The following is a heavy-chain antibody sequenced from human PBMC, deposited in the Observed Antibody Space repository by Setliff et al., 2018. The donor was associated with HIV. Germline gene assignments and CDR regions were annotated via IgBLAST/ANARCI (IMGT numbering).Heavy chain of an antibody. CDR2: FYSGGRT. J-gene: IGHJ1*01. CDR3: AGGAYLYADRHQAEYFQH. V-gene: IGHV3-66*02. D-gene: IGHD4-17*01. Sequence: PGGSLRLSCAASGFTFSDYYMSWVRQAPGKGLEWVSVFYSGGRTYYADSVNGRFTISRDNSKNTLSLQINSLRGEDTAVYYCAGGAYLYADRHQAEYFQHWGQGTLVTVSS. CDR1: GFTFSDYY.